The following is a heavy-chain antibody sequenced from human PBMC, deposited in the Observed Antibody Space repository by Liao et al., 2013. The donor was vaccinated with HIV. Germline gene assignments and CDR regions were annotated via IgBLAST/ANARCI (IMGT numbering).Heavy chain of an antibody. CDR3: ARDIGVWRVXDDTDY. D-gene: IGHD3-22*01. CDR2: IYYSGST. J-gene: IGHJ4*02. CDR1: GGSISSSSYY. Sequence: QLQLQESGPGLVKPSETLSLTCTVSGGSISSSSYYWGWIRQPPGKGLEWIGSIYYSGSTYYNPSLKSRVTISVDTSKNQFSLKLTSVTAADTAVYYCARDIGVWRVXDDTDYWGQGTLVTVSS. V-gene: IGHV4-39*07.